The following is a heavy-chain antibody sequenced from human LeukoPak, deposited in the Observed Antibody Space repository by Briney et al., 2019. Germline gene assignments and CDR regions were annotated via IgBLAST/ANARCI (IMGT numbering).Heavy chain of an antibody. D-gene: IGHD4-17*01. CDR1: GYRFTSYW. CDR2: IDPSDSYT. V-gene: IGHV5-10-1*01. Sequence: GESLKISCKGSGYRFTSYWINWVRQMPGKGLEWMGKIDPSDSYTNYSPSFQGHVTISADKSISTAYLQWSSLKASDTAMYYCASINDYGDPSGGYWGQGTLVTVSS. CDR3: ASINDYGDPSGGY. J-gene: IGHJ4*02.